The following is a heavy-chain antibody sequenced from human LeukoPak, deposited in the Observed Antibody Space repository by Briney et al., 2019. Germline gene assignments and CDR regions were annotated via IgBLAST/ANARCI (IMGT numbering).Heavy chain of an antibody. V-gene: IGHV1-2*02. Sequence: VASVKVSCKASGYTFTGYYMHWVRQAPGQGLEWMGWINPNSGGTNYAQKFQGRVTMTTDTSTNTAYMELRSLRSDDTAVYYCARGAGSHYWYFDLWGRGALVTVSS. D-gene: IGHD1-1*01. J-gene: IGHJ2*01. CDR1: GYTFTGYY. CDR3: ARGAGSHYWYFDL. CDR2: INPNSGGT.